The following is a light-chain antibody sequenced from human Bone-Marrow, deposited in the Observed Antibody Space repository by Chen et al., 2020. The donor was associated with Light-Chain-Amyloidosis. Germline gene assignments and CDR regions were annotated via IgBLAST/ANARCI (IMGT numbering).Light chain of an antibody. CDR2: DDS. Sequence: SYVLTQPYSVSVAPGQTATIACGGKNMGSTSVHWYQLTPGQAPLLVVHDDSERPSGIPDRLSGSNSGNTATLTISRVEAGDEADYYCQVWDRSSDRPVFGGGTKLTVL. CDR1: NMGSTS. J-gene: IGLJ3*02. CDR3: QVWDRSSDRPV. V-gene: IGLV3-21*02.